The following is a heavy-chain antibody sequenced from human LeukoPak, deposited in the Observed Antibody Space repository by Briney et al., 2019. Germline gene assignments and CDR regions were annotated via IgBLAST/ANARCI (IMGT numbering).Heavy chain of an antibody. CDR3: ARDYYGSGSYYNPFFDY. CDR1: GYTFTSYA. J-gene: IGHJ4*02. V-gene: IGHV7-4-1*02. Sequence: ASVKVSCKASGYTFTSYAMNWVRQAPGQGPEWMGWINTNTGNPTYAQGFTGRFVFSLDTSVSTAYLQISSLKAEDTAVYYCARDYYGSGSYYNPFFDYWGQGTLVTVSS. D-gene: IGHD3-10*01. CDR2: INTNTGNP.